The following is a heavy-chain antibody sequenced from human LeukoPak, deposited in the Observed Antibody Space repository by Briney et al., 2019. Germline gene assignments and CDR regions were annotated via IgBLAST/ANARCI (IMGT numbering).Heavy chain of an antibody. CDR1: GFIFSSYA. J-gene: IGHJ4*02. CDR3: AKGQKMIDY. CDR2: ISGSGGDT. D-gene: IGHD5-24*01. Sequence: GGSLRLSCAASGFIFSSYAMTWVRQATGKGLEWVSAISGSGGDTYYADSVKGRFTISRDNSKNTVYLQMNSLRAEDTAVYYCAKGQKMIDYWGQGNLVTVSS. V-gene: IGHV3-23*01.